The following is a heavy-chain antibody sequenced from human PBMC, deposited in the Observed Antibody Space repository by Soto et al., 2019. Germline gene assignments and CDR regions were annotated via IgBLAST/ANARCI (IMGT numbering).Heavy chain of an antibody. CDR3: ARVGEGAVPGTPPDY. J-gene: IGHJ4*02. CDR1: GNTFTSYY. CDR2: INPSGGSR. D-gene: IGHD6-19*01. V-gene: IGHV1-46*01. Sequence: QVQLVQSGAEVKKPGASVKVSCKASGNTFTSYYIHWVRQAPGQGLEWMGIINPSGGSRSYAQKFQGRVTMTRDTSTSTVYMELSSLRSDDTAVYYCARVGEGAVPGTPPDYWGQGTLVTVSS.